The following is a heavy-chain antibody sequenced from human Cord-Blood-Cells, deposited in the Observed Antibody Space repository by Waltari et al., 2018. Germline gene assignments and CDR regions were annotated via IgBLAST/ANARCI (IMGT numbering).Heavy chain of an antibody. J-gene: IGHJ3*02. D-gene: IGHD1-20*01. Sequence: EVQLVQSGAEVKKPGATVKISCKVSGYTFTDYYMHWVEQAHGKGVEWMGLVVPEEVETIYPEKCQDRVTITADTSTDTAYMELSSLRSEDTAVYYCATLVITGTDAFDIWGQGTMVTVSS. CDR3: ATLVITGTDAFDI. CDR2: VVPEEVET. V-gene: IGHV1-69-2*01. CDR1: GYTFTDYY.